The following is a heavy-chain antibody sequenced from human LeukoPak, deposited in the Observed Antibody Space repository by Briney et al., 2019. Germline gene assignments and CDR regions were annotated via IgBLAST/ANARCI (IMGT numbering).Heavy chain of an antibody. V-gene: IGHV3-23*01. Sequence: GGPLRLSCAASGFTFSSYAMSWVRQAPGKGLEWVSGISPSGDITYYADSVKGRFTISRDNSKNTLYLEVISLTAEDTAVYYCAKDDAWLRFGEWSQGTLVTVSS. CDR1: GFTFSSYA. CDR2: ISPSGDIT. J-gene: IGHJ4*02. CDR3: AKDDAWLRFGE. D-gene: IGHD3-10*01.